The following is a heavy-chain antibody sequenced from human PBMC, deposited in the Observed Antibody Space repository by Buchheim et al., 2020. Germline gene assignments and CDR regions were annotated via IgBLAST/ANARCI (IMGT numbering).Heavy chain of an antibody. J-gene: IGHJ4*02. Sequence: EVQLLESGGGLVQPGGSLRLSCSASGFTFSSYGMSWVRQAPGKGLEWVSAINGRADNTYYADSVKGRFTISRDNSKNTLYLQMNNLRADDTAVYYCAKGHENSGSYVWFLDFWGQGSL. CDR2: INGRADNT. V-gene: IGHV3-23*01. D-gene: IGHD3-22*01. CDR1: GFTFSSYG. CDR3: AKGHENSGSYVWFLDF.